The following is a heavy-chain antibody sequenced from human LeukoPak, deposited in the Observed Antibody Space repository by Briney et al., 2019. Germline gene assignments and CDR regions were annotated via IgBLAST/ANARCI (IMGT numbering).Heavy chain of an antibody. D-gene: IGHD6-19*01. CDR3: VKDRSWGGSGWYFDY. Sequence: RQXPGKGLEHISXXNNVGDRAYYADSVTGRFTISRDNPKNTLYLQMSSLRAEDTALYYCVKDRSWGGSGWYFDYWGQGTLVTVSS. J-gene: IGHJ4*02. V-gene: IGHV3-64D*06. CDR2: XNNVGDRA.